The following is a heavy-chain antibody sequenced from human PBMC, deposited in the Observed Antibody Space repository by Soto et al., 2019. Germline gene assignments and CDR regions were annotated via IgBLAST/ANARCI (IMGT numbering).Heavy chain of an antibody. V-gene: IGHV4-4*07. CDR1: GGSLSKYY. J-gene: IGHJ4*02. Sequence: GPGPGFSSETLSLTCSVSGGSLSKYYWSWIRQPAGKGLEWIGRISTSGHVVSKVSLRSRLTMSVDMSNTHFSLKLTSVTAADTAVYYCARDNNDFWSLYPLAFDYWGQGALVTVS. CDR2: ISTSGHV. CDR3: ARDNNDFWSLYPLAFDY. D-gene: IGHD3-3*01.